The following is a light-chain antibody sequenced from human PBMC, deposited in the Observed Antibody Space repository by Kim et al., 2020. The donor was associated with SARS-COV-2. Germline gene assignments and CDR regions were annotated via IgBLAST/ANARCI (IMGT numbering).Light chain of an antibody. J-gene: IGLJ2*01. Sequence: QSVLTQPASVSGSPGQSITISCTGTGSDVGAFDYVSWYQQHPGRVPKLLIYDVYIRPSGVSNRFSGSKSGNTASLTISGLQDDDEADYHCASYTRSATVVFGGGTKVTVL. CDR1: GSDVGAFDY. CDR3: ASYTRSATVV. CDR2: DVY. V-gene: IGLV2-14*03.